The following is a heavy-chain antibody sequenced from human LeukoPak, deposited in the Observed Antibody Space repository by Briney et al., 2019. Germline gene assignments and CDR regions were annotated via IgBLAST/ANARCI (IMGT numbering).Heavy chain of an antibody. J-gene: IGHJ4*02. V-gene: IGHV3-30*03. Sequence: GRSLRLSCAAFGFTFSSYGMHWVRQAPGKGLEWVAVISYDGSNKYYADSVKGRFTISRDNSKNTLYLQMNSLRAEDTAMYYCARSIPYGTTWYGRSDYWGQGTLVTVSS. D-gene: IGHD6-13*01. CDR3: ARSIPYGTTWYGRSDY. CDR2: ISYDGSNK. CDR1: GFTFSSYG.